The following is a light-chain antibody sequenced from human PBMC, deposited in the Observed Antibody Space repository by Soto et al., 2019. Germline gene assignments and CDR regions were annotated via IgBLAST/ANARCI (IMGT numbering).Light chain of an antibody. Sequence: QSALTQPASVSGSPGQSITISCTGTSSDIGAYNHVSWYQHPPGKAPKLIIYEVSNRPSGVPNRFSGSKSGYTASLTISGLQAEDEADYYCSSHTTRNTRVFGTGTKLTVL. CDR1: SSDIGAYNH. J-gene: IGLJ1*01. CDR3: SSHTTRNTRV. CDR2: EVS. V-gene: IGLV2-14*01.